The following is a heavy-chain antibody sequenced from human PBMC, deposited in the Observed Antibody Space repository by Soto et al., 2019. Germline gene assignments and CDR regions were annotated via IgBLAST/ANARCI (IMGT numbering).Heavy chain of an antibody. D-gene: IGHD4-17*01. J-gene: IGHJ4*02. V-gene: IGHV3-30-3*01. Sequence: PGGSLRLSCAASGFTFSSYATHWVRQAPGKGLEWVAVISYDGSNKYYADSVKGRFTISRDNSKNTLYLQMNSLRAEDTAVYYCARDPKYGLLDYWGQGTLVTVSS. CDR3: ARDPKYGLLDY. CDR2: ISYDGSNK. CDR1: GFTFSSYA.